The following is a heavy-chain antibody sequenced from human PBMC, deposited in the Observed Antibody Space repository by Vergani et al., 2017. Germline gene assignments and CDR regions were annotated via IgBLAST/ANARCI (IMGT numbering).Heavy chain of an antibody. J-gene: IGHJ4*02. CDR2: ISGSGGST. V-gene: IGHV3-23*01. CDR3: ARYPETSIWSGYDRQWIDY. CDR1: GFTFSSYV. D-gene: IGHD3-3*01. Sequence: EVQLLESGGGLVQPGGSLRLSCAAFGFTFSSYVMSWVRQAPGKGLEWVSIISGSGGSTFYADSVKGRFIISRVNSKNTLYLQINSLRAEATAVYYCARYPETSIWSGYDRQWIDYWGQGTLVPVSS.